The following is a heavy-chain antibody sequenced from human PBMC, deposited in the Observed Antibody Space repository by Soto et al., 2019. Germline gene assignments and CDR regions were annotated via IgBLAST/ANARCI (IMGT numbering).Heavy chain of an antibody. D-gene: IGHD2-2*02. CDR3: ARKYCSSTSCYSSPYYYYGMDV. J-gene: IGHJ6*02. CDR2: IIPIFGTA. CDR1: GGTFSSYA. Sequence: QVQLVQSGAEVKKPGSSVKVSCKASGGTFSSYAISWVRQAPGQGLEWMGGIIPIFGTANYAQKFQGRVTITADESTSTAYMELSSLRSEDTAVYYCARKYCSSTSCYSSPYYYYGMDVWGQGTTVTVSS. V-gene: IGHV1-69*01.